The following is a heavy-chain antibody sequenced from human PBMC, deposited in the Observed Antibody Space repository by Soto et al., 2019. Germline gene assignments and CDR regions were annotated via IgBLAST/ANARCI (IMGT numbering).Heavy chain of an antibody. CDR2: IHNSGST. CDR3: AKLQRSADYLFDS. V-gene: IGHV4-31*03. J-gene: IGHJ4*02. D-gene: IGHD3-3*01. Sequence: QVQLQESGPGLVKPSQTLSLTCTVSGGSISSGGYSWSWIRRRPGKGLEWIGYIHNSGSTYYNPSLKSRLSISMDTSKNQFSLRLNSVTAADTAVYFCAKLQRSADYLFDSWGQGTLVTVSS. CDR1: GGSISSGGYS.